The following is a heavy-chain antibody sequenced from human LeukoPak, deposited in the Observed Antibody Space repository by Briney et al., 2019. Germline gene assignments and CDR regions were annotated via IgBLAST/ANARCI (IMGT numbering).Heavy chain of an antibody. J-gene: IGHJ3*02. V-gene: IGHV4-38-2*02. CDR1: GYSINSGYY. D-gene: IGHD6-13*01. Sequence: SETLSLTCTVSGYSINSGYYWGWIRQPPGKGLEWIGSIYHSGSTYYNPSLKSRVTISVDTSNNQFSLKLSSVTAADTAVYYCARGGPSSTWFDAFAIWDQGAMVTVSS. CDR3: ARGGPSSTWFDAFAI. CDR2: IYHSGST.